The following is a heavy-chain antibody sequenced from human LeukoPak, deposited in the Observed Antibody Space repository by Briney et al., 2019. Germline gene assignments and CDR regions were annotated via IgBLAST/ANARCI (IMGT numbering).Heavy chain of an antibody. D-gene: IGHD3-9*01. CDR3: ARAESHDIFTGFFDY. J-gene: IGHJ4*02. Sequence: GGSLRLSCAASGFTFSSYAMSWVRQAPGKGLEWVSAISGSGGSTYYADSVKGRFTISRDNSKNTLYLQMNSLRAEDTAVYYCARAESHDIFTGFFDYWGQGTLVTVSS. CDR1: GFTFSSYA. V-gene: IGHV3-23*01. CDR2: ISGSGGST.